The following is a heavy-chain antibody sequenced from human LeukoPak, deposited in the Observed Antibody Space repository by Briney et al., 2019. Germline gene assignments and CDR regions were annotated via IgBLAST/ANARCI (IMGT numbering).Heavy chain of an antibody. CDR2: IYSDGST. CDR3: ASTIRSYSSSLDY. CDR1: GLTVSSNY. Sequence: GGSLSLSCAASGLTVSSNYMSWVRQAPGKGLEWVSVIYSDGSTYYADSVKGRFTISRDNSKNTLYLQMNSLRAEDTAVYYCASTIRSYSSSLDYWGQGTLVTVSS. J-gene: IGHJ4*02. D-gene: IGHD6-13*01. V-gene: IGHV3-53*01.